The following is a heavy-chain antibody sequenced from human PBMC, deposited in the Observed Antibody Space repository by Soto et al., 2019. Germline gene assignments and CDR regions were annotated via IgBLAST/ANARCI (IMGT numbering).Heavy chain of an antibody. J-gene: IGHJ4*02. CDR2: IRAKAYGGAT. Sequence: GGSLRLSCTSSGFRFGDYAMGWFRQTPGKGLEWVSFIRAKAYGGATAYAASVRGRFSISRDDSKGIAYLQMDSLITGDTGVYYCARDVISREDGFEYWGQGTLVTVSS. CDR1: GFRFGDYA. D-gene: IGHD2-21*01. V-gene: IGHV3-49*03. CDR3: ARDVISREDGFEY.